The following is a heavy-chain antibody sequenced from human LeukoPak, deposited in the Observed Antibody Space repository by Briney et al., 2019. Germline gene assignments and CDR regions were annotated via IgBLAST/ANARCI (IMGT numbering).Heavy chain of an antibody. Sequence: PGGALRLSCAASGFSFIRYSMNWVRQGPGKGLEWVSYISSSSSTMYYADSVKGRFTISRDNAKSSLYLQMYSLRAEDTAVYYCARGQYYDILTVFSYWGQGTLVPVSS. D-gene: IGHD3-9*01. J-gene: IGHJ4*02. CDR1: GFSFIRYS. V-gene: IGHV3-48*04. CDR2: ISSSSSTM. CDR3: ARGQYYDILTVFSY.